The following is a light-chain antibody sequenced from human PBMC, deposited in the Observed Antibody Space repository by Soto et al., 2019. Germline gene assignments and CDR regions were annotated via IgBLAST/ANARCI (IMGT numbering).Light chain of an antibody. CDR1: QSISSW. J-gene: IGKJ1*01. V-gene: IGKV1-5*03. CDR2: KAS. CDR3: QQYNSYSQWT. Sequence: DIQMTQSPSTLSASVGDRVTITCRASQSISSWLAWYQQKPGKAPKLLIYKASSLESGVPSRFSGSGSRTEFTHTISSLQPDDFATYYCQQYNSYSQWTYGQGTKVEIK.